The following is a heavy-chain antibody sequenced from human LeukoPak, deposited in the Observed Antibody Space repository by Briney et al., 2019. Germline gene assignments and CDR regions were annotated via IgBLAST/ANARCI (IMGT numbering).Heavy chain of an antibody. J-gene: IGHJ4*02. CDR2: ISAYNGDT. V-gene: IGHV1-18*01. D-gene: IGHD3-9*01. Sequence: GASVKVSCKASGYIFTSYGISWVRAAPGQGLEWMGWISAYNGDTDFAQKLQDRVTMTTDTATSTAYMELRSLTSDDTALYSCARDQDDVLTGYHSNTDYWGQGTLVTVSS. CDR1: GYIFTSYG. CDR3: ARDQDDVLTGYHSNTDY.